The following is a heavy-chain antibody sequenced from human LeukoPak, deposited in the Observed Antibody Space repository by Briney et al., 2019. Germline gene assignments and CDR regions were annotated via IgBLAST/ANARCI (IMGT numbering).Heavy chain of an antibody. CDR2: TSGSGGST. Sequence: PGGSLRLSCAASGFTFSSYAMSWVRQAPGKGLEWVSATSGSGGSTYYADSVKGRFTISRDNSKNTLYLQMNSLRAEDTAVYYCAKDESYDSSGYYCYWGQGTLVTVSS. V-gene: IGHV3-23*01. J-gene: IGHJ4*02. D-gene: IGHD3-22*01. CDR1: GFTFSSYA. CDR3: AKDESYDSSGYYCY.